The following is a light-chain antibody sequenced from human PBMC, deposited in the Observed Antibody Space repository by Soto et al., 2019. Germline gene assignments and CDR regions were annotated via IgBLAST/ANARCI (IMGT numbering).Light chain of an antibody. CDR3: QHYEHLPPLS. V-gene: IGKV1-33*01. CDR1: QDIRNY. Sequence: DIQMTQSPSSLSASVGDRVTITCQASQDIRNYLNWYQQKPGKAPNLLLYDASNLRAGVPSRFSGSGSGTEFTFTISSLQPEDIATYYCQHYEHLPPLSFGGGTKVEIK. CDR2: DAS. J-gene: IGKJ4*01.